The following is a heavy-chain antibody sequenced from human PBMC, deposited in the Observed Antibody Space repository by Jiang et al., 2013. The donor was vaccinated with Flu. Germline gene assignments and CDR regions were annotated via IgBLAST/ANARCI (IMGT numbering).Heavy chain of an antibody. CDR1: GFTFSSYA. V-gene: IGHV3-30-3*01. Sequence: LLESGGGVVQPGRSLRLSCAASGFTFSSYAMHWVRQAPGKGLEWVAVISYDGSNKYYADSVKGRFTISRDNSKNTLYLQMNSLRAEDTAVYYCARDAFWVGVVTAPVDYWGQGTLVTVSS. J-gene: IGHJ4*02. CDR2: ISYDGSNK. D-gene: IGHD2-21*02. CDR3: ARDAFWVGVVTAPVDY.